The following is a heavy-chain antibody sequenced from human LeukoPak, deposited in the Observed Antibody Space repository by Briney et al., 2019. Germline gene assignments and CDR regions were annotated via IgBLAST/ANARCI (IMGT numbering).Heavy chain of an antibody. CDR1: GFTFSSYA. J-gene: IGHJ4*02. CDR3: ARDEGPNSGYDY. D-gene: IGHD5-12*01. CDR2: ISYDGSNK. Sequence: PGGSLRLSCAASGFTFSSYAMHWVRQAPGKGVEWVAVISYDGSNKYYADSVKGRFTISRDNSKNTLYLQMNSLRAEDTAVYYCARDEGPNSGYDYWGQGTLVTVSS. V-gene: IGHV3-30*04.